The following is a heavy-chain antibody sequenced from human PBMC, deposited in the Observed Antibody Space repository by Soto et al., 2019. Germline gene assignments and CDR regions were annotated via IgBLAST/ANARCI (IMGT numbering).Heavy chain of an antibody. V-gene: IGHV3-48*03. CDR3: ARDRGALYYYYGMDV. CDR1: GFTSSSYE. J-gene: IGHJ6*02. Sequence: GGSLRLSCAASGFTSSSYEMNWVRQAPGKGLEWVSYISSSGSTIYYADSVKGRFTISRDNAKNSLYLQMNSLRAEDTAVYYCARDRGALYYYYGMDVWGQGTTVTVSS. CDR2: ISSSGSTI.